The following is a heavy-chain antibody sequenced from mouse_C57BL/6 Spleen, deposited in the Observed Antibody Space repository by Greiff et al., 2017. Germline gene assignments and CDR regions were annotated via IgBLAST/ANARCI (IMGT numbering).Heavy chain of an antibody. J-gene: IGHJ2*01. CDR2: IDPSDSYT. D-gene: IGHD1-1*01. V-gene: IGHV1-50*01. CDR3: ARWDTTGEWGY. CDR1: GYTFTSYW. Sequence: VQLQQPGAELVKPGASVKLSCKASGYTFTSYWMQWVKQRPGQGLEWIGEIDPSDSYTNYNQKFKGKATLTVDTSSSTDYMQLSSLTSEDAADYYCARWDTTGEWGYWGKGTTLTVSS.